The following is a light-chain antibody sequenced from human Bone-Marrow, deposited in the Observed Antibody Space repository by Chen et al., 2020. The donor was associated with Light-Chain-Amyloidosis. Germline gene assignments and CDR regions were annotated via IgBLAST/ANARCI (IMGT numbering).Light chain of an antibody. V-gene: IGLV1-51*01. CDR3: GTWDSSLNAYV. Sequence: QPLLTQPPSVSAAPGQKVTISCSGSDSNIGNNYVSWYQQLPETDPKLLIYDTDKRPTGIPDRFSGSKSGTSATLGITGLQTGDEADYYCGTWDSSLNAYVFGSGTKVTVL. CDR2: DTD. J-gene: IGLJ1*01. CDR1: DSNIGNNY.